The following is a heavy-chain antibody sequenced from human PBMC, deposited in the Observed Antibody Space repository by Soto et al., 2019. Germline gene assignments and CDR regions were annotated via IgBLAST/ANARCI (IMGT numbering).Heavy chain of an antibody. CDR3: VRVTSVLGSEGAYVGSWFDP. D-gene: IGHD5-12*01. Sequence: PSETLSLTCTVSGGSIRNGDYYWGWIRQPPGKGLEWIGYVYYSGTTYSHPSLNSRVSISVDTSENQFSLKMYSVTAADTTVYYCVRVTSVLGSEGAYVGSWFDPWGQGTLVTVSS. J-gene: IGHJ5*02. V-gene: IGHV4-30-4*01. CDR1: GGSIRNGDYY. CDR2: VYYSGTT.